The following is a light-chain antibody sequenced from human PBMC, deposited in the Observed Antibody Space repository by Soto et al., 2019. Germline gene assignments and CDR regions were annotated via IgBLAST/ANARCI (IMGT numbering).Light chain of an antibody. V-gene: IGKV3-11*01. J-gene: IGKJ4*01. CDR1: QDINFY. Sequence: DIVLTQSPATLSLSPGDRATLSCRASQDINFYLAWYQQKPGQSPRLLIFDASKRATGIPVRFSGSGSGTEFTLPITSLEPDDVAIYYCQQRSDWPPLTFGGGTKVEIK. CDR3: QQRSDWPPLT. CDR2: DAS.